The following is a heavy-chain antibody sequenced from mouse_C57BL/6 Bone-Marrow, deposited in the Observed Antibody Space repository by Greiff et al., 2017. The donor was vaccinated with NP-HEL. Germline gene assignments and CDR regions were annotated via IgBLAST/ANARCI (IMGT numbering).Heavy chain of an antibody. D-gene: IGHD2-3*01. V-gene: IGHV5-9*01. Sequence: SGGGLVKPGGSLKLSCAASGFTFSSYTMSWVRQTPEKRLEWVATISGGGGNTYYPDSVKGRFTISRDNAKNTLYLQMSSLRSEDTALYYCARRGVYDAMDYWGQGTSVTVSS. CDR3: ARRGVYDAMDY. CDR2: ISGGGGNT. CDR1: GFTFSSYT. J-gene: IGHJ4*01.